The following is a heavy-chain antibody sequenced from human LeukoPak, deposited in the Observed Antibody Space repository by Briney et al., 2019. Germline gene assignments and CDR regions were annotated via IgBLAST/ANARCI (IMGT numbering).Heavy chain of an antibody. Sequence: SVKVSCKASGGTFSSYVISWVRPAPGQGLEWMGGIIPIFGTANYAQKFQGRVRITAEESTSTAYMEPSSLRSEDTAVSYCARGGLRGPWWYWGQGTLVTVSS. V-gene: IGHV1-69*13. J-gene: IGHJ4*02. CDR2: IIPIFGTA. D-gene: IGHD4-17*01. CDR3: ARGGLRGPWWY. CDR1: GGTFSSYV.